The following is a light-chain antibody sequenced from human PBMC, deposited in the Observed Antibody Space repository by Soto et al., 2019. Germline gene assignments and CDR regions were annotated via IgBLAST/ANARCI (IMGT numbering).Light chain of an antibody. CDR2: GTS. Sequence: DIQMTQSPSSLSAPVGDRVTITCRASQSIATYFNWYQQKPGKAPRLLIYGTSSLQSGVPSRFSGSGSGTDFTLSISSLQPEDFAVYYCQQHAHWPLTFGGGTKVEIK. CDR1: QSIATY. CDR3: QQHAHWPLT. J-gene: IGKJ4*01. V-gene: IGKV1-39*01.